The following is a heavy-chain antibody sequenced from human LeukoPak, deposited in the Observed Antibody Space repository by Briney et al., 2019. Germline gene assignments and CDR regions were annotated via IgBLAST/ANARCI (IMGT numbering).Heavy chain of an antibody. CDR2: IYTSGST. CDR3: ARGGSGSYIDAFDI. D-gene: IGHD3-10*01. J-gene: IGHJ3*02. V-gene: IGHV4-4*09. Sequence: SETLSLTCTVSGGSISSYYWSWIRQPPGKGLEWIGYIYTSGSTNYNPSLKSRVTIAVDTSKKQFSLKLSSVTAADTAVYYCARGGSGSYIDAFDIWGQGTMVTVSS. CDR1: GGSISSYY.